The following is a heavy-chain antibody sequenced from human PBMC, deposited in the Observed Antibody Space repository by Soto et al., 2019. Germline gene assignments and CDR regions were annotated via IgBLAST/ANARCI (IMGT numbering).Heavy chain of an antibody. Sequence: KTSETLSLTCAVDGGAFSGYYWGWVRQPPGKGLEWVGEINPSGGTRYNPSLKSRVTISVDTSKSQFSLKLTSVTAADRAVYYCARGSVNTVVSCVFYEYWHQGTPVTVS. CDR1: GGAFSGYY. CDR3: ARGSVNTVVSCVFYEY. J-gene: IGHJ4*02. V-gene: IGHV4-34*01. CDR2: INPSGGT. D-gene: IGHD4-17*01.